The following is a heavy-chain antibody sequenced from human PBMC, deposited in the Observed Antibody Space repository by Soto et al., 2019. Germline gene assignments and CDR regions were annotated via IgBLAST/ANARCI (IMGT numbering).Heavy chain of an antibody. J-gene: IGHJ4*02. Sequence: ETLSLTCSVSGGSISGSYWSWIRQSPGKGLEWLGYVYYTGSTNYSPSLRSRVSISVDTSKNEFSLRLSCVTAADTAVYFCARSVAVPGAHIDYWGQGTQVTVSS. D-gene: IGHD6-19*01. CDR2: VYYTGST. CDR1: GGSISGSY. CDR3: ARSVAVPGAHIDY. V-gene: IGHV4-59*13.